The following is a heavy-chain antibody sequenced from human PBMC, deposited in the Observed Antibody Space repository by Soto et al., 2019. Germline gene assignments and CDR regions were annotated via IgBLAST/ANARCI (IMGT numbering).Heavy chain of an antibody. D-gene: IGHD2-21*01. CDR1: GFTFSSYS. Sequence: PGGSLRLSCAASGFTFSSYSMDWVRQAPEKGLEWVSYISSSSSTIYYADSVKGRFTISRDNAKNSLYLQMNSLRAEDTAVYYCASSLRKRYSHYMDVWGKGTTVTVSS. J-gene: IGHJ6*03. CDR2: ISSSSSTI. CDR3: ASSLRKRYSHYMDV. V-gene: IGHV3-48*01.